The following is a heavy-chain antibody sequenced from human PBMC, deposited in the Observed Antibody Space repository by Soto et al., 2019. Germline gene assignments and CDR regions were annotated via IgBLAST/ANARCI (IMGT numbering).Heavy chain of an antibody. V-gene: IGHV1-18*01. CDR2: ISAYNGNT. Sequence: QVQLVQSGAEVKKPGASVKVSCKASGYTFTIYGISWVRQAPGQGLEWMGWISAYNGNTNYAQKLQGTVTMTTDTSTSTAYVEERSLRSDDTAVDSCASVGRMKWELLRGWCAPWGEGTLVTVSS. J-gene: IGHJ5*02. D-gene: IGHD1-26*01. CDR1: GYTFTIYG. CDR3: ASVGRMKWELLRGWCAP.